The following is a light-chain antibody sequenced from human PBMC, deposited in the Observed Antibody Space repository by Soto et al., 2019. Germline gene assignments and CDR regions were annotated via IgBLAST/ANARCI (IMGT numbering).Light chain of an antibody. J-gene: IGLJ2*01. CDR3: NSYTSASTV. CDR1: SSDVGAYNY. CDR2: EVN. Sequence: QSALTQPASVSGSPGQSITISCTGTSSDVGAYNYVSGYQHHPGKAPKLIIYEVNNLPSGVSNRFSGSKSGNTASLTISGLQAEDEADYYCNSYTSASTVFGGGTQLTVL. V-gene: IGLV2-14*01.